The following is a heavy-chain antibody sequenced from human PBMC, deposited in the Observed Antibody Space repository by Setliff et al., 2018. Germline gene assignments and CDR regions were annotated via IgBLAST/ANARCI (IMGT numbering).Heavy chain of an antibody. V-gene: IGHV1-18*01. D-gene: IGHD2-2*01. CDR3: ARGPPDFVVVPAAAKFDY. Sequence: VKVSCKTSGYTFTNYGINWVRQAPGQGLEWMGWTSAYAQKFQGRVTMTTDTPTITAYMELRSLRSDDTAVYFCARGPPDFVVVPAAAKFDYWRQGTLVTVSS. J-gene: IGHJ4*02. CDR1: GYTFTNYG. CDR2: TSA.